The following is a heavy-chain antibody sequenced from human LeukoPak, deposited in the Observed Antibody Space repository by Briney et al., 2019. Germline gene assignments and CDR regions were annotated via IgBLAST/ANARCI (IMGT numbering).Heavy chain of an antibody. D-gene: IGHD2-15*01. CDR1: GFTFSSYS. J-gene: IGHJ4*02. CDR3: ARDRRYCSGGSCYFDYFFDY. V-gene: IGHV3-23*01. CDR2: ISGSGAGT. Sequence: PGGSLRLSCAASGFTFSSYSMDWVRQAPGKGLEWVSGISGSGAGTYYADSVRGRFTISRDNSKNTLYLQMNSLRIDDTALYFCARDRRYCSGGSCYFDYFFDYWGQGTLVTVSS.